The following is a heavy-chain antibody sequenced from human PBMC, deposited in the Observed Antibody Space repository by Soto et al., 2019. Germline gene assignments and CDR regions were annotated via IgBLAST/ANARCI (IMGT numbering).Heavy chain of an antibody. D-gene: IGHD3-22*01. CDR3: ARGSQYYYDGSGPLDC. Sequence: GGSLRLSCAASGFTFSTYTIHWVRQAPGKGLEWVALISYDGSNNYYADSVRGRFTISRDNSKNTLYLQMTSLRAGDTAVYFCARGSQYYYDGSGPLDCWGQGTLVTVSS. CDR2: ISYDGSNN. J-gene: IGHJ4*02. V-gene: IGHV3-30-3*01. CDR1: GFTFSTYT.